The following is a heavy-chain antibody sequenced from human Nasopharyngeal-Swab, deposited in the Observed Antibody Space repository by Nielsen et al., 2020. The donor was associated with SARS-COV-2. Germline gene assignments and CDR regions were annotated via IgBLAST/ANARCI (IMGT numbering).Heavy chain of an antibody. J-gene: IGHJ4*02. Sequence: GESLKISCAASGFIFSTYTMNWVRKAPGKGLEWLSSIRSSTSYIYYADSVKGRFTISRDNAKNSLYLQINSLRTEDTAVYYCATSGYSSGWIFWGQGTLVTVSS. CDR3: ATSGYSSGWIF. CDR2: IRSSTSYI. CDR1: GFIFSTYT. V-gene: IGHV3-21*01. D-gene: IGHD6-19*01.